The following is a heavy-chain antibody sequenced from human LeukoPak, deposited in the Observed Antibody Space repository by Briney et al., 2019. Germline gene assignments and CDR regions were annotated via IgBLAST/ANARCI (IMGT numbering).Heavy chain of an antibody. CDR2: INHSGST. D-gene: IGHD6-19*01. CDR3: ARGLAVADRYYYYGMDV. Sequence: SETLSLTCAVYGGSFSGYYWSWIRQPPGKGLEWIGEINHSGSTNYNPSLKSRVTISVDTSKNQFSLKLSSVTAADTAVYCCARGLAVADRYYYYGMDVWGQGTTVTVSS. CDR1: GGSFSGYY. V-gene: IGHV4-34*01. J-gene: IGHJ6*02.